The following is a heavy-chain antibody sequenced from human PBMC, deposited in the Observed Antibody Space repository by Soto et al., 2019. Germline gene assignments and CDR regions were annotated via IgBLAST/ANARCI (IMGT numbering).Heavy chain of an antibody. Sequence: GGSLRLSCAASGFTFSSYSMNWVRQAPGKGLEWVSSISSSSSYIYYADSVKGRFTISRDNAKNSLYLQMNSLRAEDTAVYYCARDRGVVVAASYYYGMDVWGQGTTVTVSS. CDR3: ARDRGVVVAASYYYGMDV. D-gene: IGHD2-15*01. CDR1: GFTFSSYS. CDR2: ISSSSSYI. V-gene: IGHV3-21*01. J-gene: IGHJ6*02.